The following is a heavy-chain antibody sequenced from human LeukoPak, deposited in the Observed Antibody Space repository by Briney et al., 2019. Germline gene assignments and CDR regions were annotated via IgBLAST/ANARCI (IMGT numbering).Heavy chain of an antibody. J-gene: IGHJ4*02. CDR3: ARASGSYYRGGLRLDY. D-gene: IGHD1-26*01. CDR2: IYYSGST. V-gene: IGHV4-59*01. Sequence: SETLSLTCTVSGGSISSYYWSWIRQPPGKGLEWIGYIYYSGSTNYNPSLKSRVTISVDTSKNQFSLKLSSVTAADTAVYYCARASGSYYRGGLRLDYWGQGTLVTVSS. CDR1: GGSISSYY.